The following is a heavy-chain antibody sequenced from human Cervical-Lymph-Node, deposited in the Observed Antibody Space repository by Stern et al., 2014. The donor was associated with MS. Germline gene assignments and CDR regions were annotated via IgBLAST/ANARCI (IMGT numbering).Heavy chain of an antibody. J-gene: IGHJ3*02. CDR3: ARGNYDVLTDNGGHGFDI. Sequence: QLQLQESGPGLVKPSQTLSLTCTVSGGSISRGNYYWSWIRQPAGEGLVWIGRIYSSGSTPYNPPVKSRGTISADTCTNQFFLRRSSVTAADTAVYYCARGNYDVLTDNGGHGFDIWGQGTMVTVSS. V-gene: IGHV4-61*02. CDR1: GGSISRGNYY. CDR2: IYSSGST. D-gene: IGHD3-9*01.